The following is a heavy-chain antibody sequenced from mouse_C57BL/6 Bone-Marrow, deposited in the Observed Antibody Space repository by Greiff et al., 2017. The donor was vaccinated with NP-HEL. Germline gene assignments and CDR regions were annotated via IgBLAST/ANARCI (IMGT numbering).Heavy chain of an antibody. CDR2: IDPANGNT. CDR3: ASRLLCHYYAMDY. V-gene: IGHV14-3*01. Sequence: EVKLVESVAELVRPGASVKLSCTASGFNIKNTYMHWVKQRPEQGLEWIGRIDPANGNTKYAPKFQGRATITADTSSNTAYLQLSSLTSEDTAIYYCASRLLCHYYAMDYWGQGTSVTVSS. J-gene: IGHJ4*01. D-gene: IGHD2-1*01. CDR1: GFNIKNTY.